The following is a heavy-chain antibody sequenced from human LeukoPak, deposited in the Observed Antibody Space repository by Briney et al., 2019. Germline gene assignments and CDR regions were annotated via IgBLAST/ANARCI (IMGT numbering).Heavy chain of an antibody. V-gene: IGHV3-21*01. J-gene: IGHJ6*03. CDR3: ARVVGYYMDV. Sequence: GGSLRLSCVASGFTFSSCSMNWVRQAPGKGLEWVSTISSSSTYIYYEDSVKGRFTISRDNAKNSLYLQMNSLRAEDTAVYYCARVVGYYMDVWGKGTTVTVSS. CDR2: ISSSSTYI. CDR1: GFTFSSCS.